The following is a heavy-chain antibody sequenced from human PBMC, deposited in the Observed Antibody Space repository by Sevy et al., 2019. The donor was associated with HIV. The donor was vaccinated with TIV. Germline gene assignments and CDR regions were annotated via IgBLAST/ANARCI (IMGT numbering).Heavy chain of an antibody. CDR3: VKDGGSGSGPSAEYFHH. J-gene: IGHJ1*01. CDR1: GFSFDDYA. V-gene: IGHV3-9*01. D-gene: IGHD6-19*01. Sequence: GGSLRLSCAVYGFSFDDYAMHWVRQVPGKGLEWVAGISWNSAFIGYADSVKGRYTISRDNAKSSLYLQINSLIPEDTALYYCVKDGGSGSGPSAEYFHHWGQGTLVTVSS. CDR2: ISWNSAFI.